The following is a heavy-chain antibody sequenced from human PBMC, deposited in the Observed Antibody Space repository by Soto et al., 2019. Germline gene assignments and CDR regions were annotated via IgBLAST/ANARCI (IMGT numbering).Heavy chain of an antibody. Sequence: QVQLQESGPGLVKPSQTLSLICTVSGGSINSGGYYWNWIRQHPGKGLEWIGYIVYSGSTYYNPFLRIRVTISADTSENQFSLNLSSVTAADTAVDFCARGDRQSGYSSSWVFGYWGQGNLVNVSS. CDR3: ARGDRQSGYSSSWVFGY. CDR1: GGSINSGGYY. CDR2: IVYSGST. V-gene: IGHV4-31*03. D-gene: IGHD6-13*01. J-gene: IGHJ4*02.